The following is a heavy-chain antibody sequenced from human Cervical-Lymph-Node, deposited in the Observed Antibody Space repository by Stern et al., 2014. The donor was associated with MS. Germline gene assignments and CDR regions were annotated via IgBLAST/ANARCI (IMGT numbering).Heavy chain of an antibody. J-gene: IGHJ3*02. V-gene: IGHV4-4*02. CDR2: IYHSGGT. Sequence: QVQLQESGPGLVKPSGTLSLTCAVSGGSISSSNWWSWVRQSPGKGLEWIGEIYHSGGTKYSPSCESRVIISVDKSKNQFSLKLSYVTAADTAVYYCARELPDLNAFDIRGQGTMVTVSS. D-gene: IGHD1-14*01. CDR1: GGSISSSNW. CDR3: ARELPDLNAFDI.